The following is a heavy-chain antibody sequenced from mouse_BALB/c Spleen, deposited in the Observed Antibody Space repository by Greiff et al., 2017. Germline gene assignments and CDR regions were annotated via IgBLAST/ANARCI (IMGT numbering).Heavy chain of an antibody. CDR1: GFNIKDYY. V-gene: IGHV14-4*02. CDR3: NAPYGNYDY. CDR2: IDPENGDT. J-gene: IGHJ2*01. D-gene: IGHD2-1*01. Sequence: EVKLMESGAELVRSGASVKLSCTASGFNIKDYYMHWVKQRPEQGLEWIGWIDPENGDTEYAPKFQGKATMTADTSSNTAYLQLSSLTSEDTAVYYCNAPYGNYDYWGQGTTLTVSS.